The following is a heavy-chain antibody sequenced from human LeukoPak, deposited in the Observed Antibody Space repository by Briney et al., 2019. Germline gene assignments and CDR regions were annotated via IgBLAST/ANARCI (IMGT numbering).Heavy chain of an antibody. Sequence: ASVKVSCKASGYTFTSYGISWVRQAPGQGLEWMGWISAYNGNTNYAQKLQGRVTMTTDTSTSTAYMELRSLRSDGTAVYYCARDPLSIVVVVAATNYYYYGMDVWGQGTTVTVSS. J-gene: IGHJ6*02. D-gene: IGHD2-15*01. V-gene: IGHV1-18*01. CDR2: ISAYNGNT. CDR3: ARDPLSIVVVVAATNYYYYGMDV. CDR1: GYTFTSYG.